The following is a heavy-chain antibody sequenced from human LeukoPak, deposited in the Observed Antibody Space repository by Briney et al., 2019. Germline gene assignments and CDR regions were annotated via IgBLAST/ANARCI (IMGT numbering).Heavy chain of an antibody. Sequence: SETLSLTCTVSGGSISSYFWTWIRQPPGKGLEWIGYIYYSGTTNHNPSLKSRVTIPVDTSKNQFSLKVRSVTAADTAVYYCAKGEGDYWGQGTLVTVSS. J-gene: IGHJ4*02. CDR1: GGSISSYF. D-gene: IGHD2-21*01. CDR2: IYYSGTT. CDR3: AKGEGDY. V-gene: IGHV4-59*01.